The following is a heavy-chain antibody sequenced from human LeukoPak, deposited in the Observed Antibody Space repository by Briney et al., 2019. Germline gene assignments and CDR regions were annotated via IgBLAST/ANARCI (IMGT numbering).Heavy chain of an antibody. D-gene: IGHD3-9*01. CDR2: IYYSGTT. CDR1: GGSISSYY. CDR3: ARGFGYFDWFPVY. V-gene: IGHV4-59*01. J-gene: IGHJ4*02. Sequence: SETLSLTCTVSGGSISSYYWSWLRQPPGKGLEWIGYIYYSGTTNYNPSLKSRVTISVDTSKNQFSLKLNSVTPADTAVYYCARGFGYFDWFPVYWGQGTLVTVSS.